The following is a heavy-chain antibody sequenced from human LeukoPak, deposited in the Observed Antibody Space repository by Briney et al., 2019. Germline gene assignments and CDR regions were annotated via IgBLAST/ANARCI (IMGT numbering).Heavy chain of an antibody. CDR2: ISYDGSNK. J-gene: IGHJ4*02. CDR3: AKDWEYYYDSSGPHH. CDR1: GFTFSSYG. Sequence: GGSLRLSCAASGFTFSSYGMHWVRQAPGKGLERVAVISYDGSNKYYADSVKGRFTISRDNSKNTLYLQMNSLRAEDTAVYYCAKDWEYYYDSSGPHHWGQGTLVTVSS. V-gene: IGHV3-30*18. D-gene: IGHD3-22*01.